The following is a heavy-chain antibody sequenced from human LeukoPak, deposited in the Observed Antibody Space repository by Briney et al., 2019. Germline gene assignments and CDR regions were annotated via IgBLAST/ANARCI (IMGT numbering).Heavy chain of an antibody. D-gene: IGHD6-13*01. J-gene: IGHJ6*03. CDR3: ARGIAAARTVGYYYYMDV. V-gene: IGHV4-4*07. CDR2: IYTSGST. CDR1: GGSISSYY. Sequence: SETLSLTCTVSGGSISSYYWSWIRQPAGKGLEWIGRIYTSGSTNYNPSLKSRVTMSVDTSKNQFSLKLSSVTAADTAVYYCARGIAAARTVGYYYYMDVWGKGTTVTVSS.